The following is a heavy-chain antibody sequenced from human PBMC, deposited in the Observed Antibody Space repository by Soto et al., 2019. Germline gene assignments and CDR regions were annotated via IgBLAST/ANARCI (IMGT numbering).Heavy chain of an antibody. CDR1: GFTFSSYG. CDR3: AKDWTWFGEFIEQDYYCGMDV. CDR2: ISYDGSNK. Sequence: QVQLVESGGGVVQPGRSLRLSCAASGFTFSSYGMHWVRQAPGKGLEWVAVISYDGSNKYYADSVKGRFTISRDNSKNTLYLQINSLRAEDTAVYYCAKDWTWFGEFIEQDYYCGMDVWGQGTTVTVSS. V-gene: IGHV3-30*18. D-gene: IGHD3-10*01. J-gene: IGHJ6*02.